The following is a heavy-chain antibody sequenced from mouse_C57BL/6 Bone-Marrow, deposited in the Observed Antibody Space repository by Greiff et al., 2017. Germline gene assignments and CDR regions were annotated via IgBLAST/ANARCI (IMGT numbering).Heavy chain of an antibody. Sequence: VTLKESGPGLLQPSQTLSLTCSFSGFSLSTFGMGVGWIRQPSGKGLEWLAHTWWDDDKYYNPAQKSRLTTSKDTSKNQFFLMIAIASTAATATYYCAQLDYYGSSPYWYFDVWGTGTTLTVSS. CDR2: TWWDDDK. V-gene: IGHV8-8*01. J-gene: IGHJ1*03. D-gene: IGHD1-1*01. CDR1: GFSLSTFGMG. CDR3: AQLDYYGSSPYWYFDV.